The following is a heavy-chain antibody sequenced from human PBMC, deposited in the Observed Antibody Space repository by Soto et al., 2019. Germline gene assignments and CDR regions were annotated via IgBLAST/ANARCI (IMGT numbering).Heavy chain of an antibody. CDR2: ISYDGSNK. V-gene: IGHV3-30*18. CDR1: GFTFSSYG. D-gene: IGHD6-13*01. J-gene: IGHJ4*02. CDR3: ANSIAAVLQFDY. Sequence: QVPLVESGGGVVQPGRSLRLSCAASGFTFSSYGMHWVRQAPGKGLEWVAVISYDGSNKYYADSVKGRFTISRDNSKNTLYLQMNSLRAEDTAVYYCANSIAAVLQFDYWGQGTLVTVSS.